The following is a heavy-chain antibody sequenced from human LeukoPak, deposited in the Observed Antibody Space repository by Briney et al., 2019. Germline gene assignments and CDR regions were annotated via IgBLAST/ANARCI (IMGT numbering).Heavy chain of an antibody. CDR3: ARERGYCGARTCYHFEY. J-gene: IGHJ4*02. V-gene: IGHV1-46*01. D-gene: IGHD2-15*01. CDR2: INPSGGTT. CDR1: GYTFTSYY. Sequence: ASVKVSCKASGYTFTSYYMHWVRQAPGQGLEWMGIINPSGGTTTYAQTFQGRVTLTSDTSTSKVYMELSSLTSEDTAVYYCARERGYCGARTCYHFEYWGQGTLVTVSS.